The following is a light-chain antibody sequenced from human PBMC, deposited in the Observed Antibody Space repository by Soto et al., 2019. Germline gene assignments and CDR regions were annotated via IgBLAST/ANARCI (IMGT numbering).Light chain of an antibody. J-gene: IGKJ1*01. CDR3: QQYDSYST. CDR1: QSISSW. Sequence: DIQMTQSPSTLSASVGDRVTITCRASQSISSWLAWYQQKPGKAPKLLIYLASSLQTGAPSRFSGSGAGTDFTLTISSLQPDDSAAYYCQQYDSYSTFGQGTKVDIK. V-gene: IGKV1-5*03. CDR2: LAS.